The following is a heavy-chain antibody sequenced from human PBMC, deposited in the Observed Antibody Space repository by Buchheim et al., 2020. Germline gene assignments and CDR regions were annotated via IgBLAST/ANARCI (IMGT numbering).Heavy chain of an antibody. J-gene: IGHJ6*02. V-gene: IGHV3-48*03. D-gene: IGHD5-18*01. CDR2: ISSSGSTI. CDR1: GFTFSSYE. CDR3: ARDLQLWISYYYYGMDV. Sequence: EVQLVESGGGLVQPGGSLRLSCAASGFTFSSYEMNWVRQAPGKGLEWVSYISSSGSTIYYADSVKGRFTISRDNAKNSLYLQMNSLRAEDTAVYYCARDLQLWISYYYYGMDVWGQGTT.